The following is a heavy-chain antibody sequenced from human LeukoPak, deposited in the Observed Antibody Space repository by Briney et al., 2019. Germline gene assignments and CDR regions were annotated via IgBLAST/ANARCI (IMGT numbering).Heavy chain of an antibody. Sequence: ASVKVSCKASGGTFSGYAISWVRQAPGQGLEWMGIINPSGGSTSYAQKFQGRVTMTRDTSTGTVYMELSSLRSEDTAVYYCARVRPHHYDILTGYLDYWGQGTLVTVSS. J-gene: IGHJ4*02. CDR1: GGTFSGYA. CDR3: ARVRPHHYDILTGYLDY. CDR2: INPSGGST. D-gene: IGHD3-9*01. V-gene: IGHV1-46*03.